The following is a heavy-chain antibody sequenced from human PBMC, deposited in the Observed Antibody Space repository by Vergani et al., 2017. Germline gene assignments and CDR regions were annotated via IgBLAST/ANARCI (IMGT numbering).Heavy chain of an antibody. J-gene: IGHJ3*02. CDR3: AGDAGVPDDAFDI. V-gene: IGHV4-34*01. CDR1: GGSFSGYY. CDR2: INHSGST. Sequence: QVQLQQWGAGLLKPSETLSLTCAVYGGSFSGYYWSWIRQPPGKGLEWIGEINHSGSTNYNPSLKSRVTISVDTSKNQFSLKLSSVTAADTAVYYCAGDAGVPDDAFDIWGQGTMVTVSS. D-gene: IGHD1-14*01.